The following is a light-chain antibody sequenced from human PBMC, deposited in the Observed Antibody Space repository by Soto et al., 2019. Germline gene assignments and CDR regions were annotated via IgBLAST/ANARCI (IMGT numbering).Light chain of an antibody. V-gene: IGLV2-8*01. CDR1: SSDVGGYNY. Sequence: QSALTQPPSASGSPGQSVTISCTVTSSDVGGYNYVSWYQQHPGKAPKLMIYEVSKRTSGVPDRFSGYKAGNTASLPVSGRQAEDEADYYCSSYAGSNNVVFGGGTKLTVL. J-gene: IGLJ2*01. CDR2: EVS. CDR3: SSYAGSNNVV.